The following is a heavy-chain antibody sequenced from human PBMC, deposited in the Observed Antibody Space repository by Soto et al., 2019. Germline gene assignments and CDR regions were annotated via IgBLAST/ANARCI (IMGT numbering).Heavy chain of an antibody. CDR1: GYSFTSYW. Sequence: RKSLKLSCKGSGYSFTSYWIGWVRQMPGKGLEWMGIIYPGDSDTRYSPSFQGQVTISADKSISTAYLQWSSLKASDTAMYYCARHADYDILPGYTWYYGMDVWGQGTTVTVS. D-gene: IGHD3-9*01. V-gene: IGHV5-51*01. J-gene: IGHJ6*01. CDR2: IYPGDSDT. CDR3: ARHADYDILPGYTWYYGMDV.